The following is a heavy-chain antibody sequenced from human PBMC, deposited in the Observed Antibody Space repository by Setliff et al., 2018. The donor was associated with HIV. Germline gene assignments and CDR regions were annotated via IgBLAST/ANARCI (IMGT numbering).Heavy chain of an antibody. Sequence: SETLSLTCAVYGGSFSGYYWSWIRQPPGKGLEWIGEINHSGSTNYNPSLKSRVTISVDTSKNQFSLKLNSVTAADTAVYYCAILRGYSYGYFFDYWGQGMLVTVSS. CDR1: GGSFSGYY. J-gene: IGHJ4*02. CDR3: AILRGYSYGYFFDY. V-gene: IGHV4-34*01. CDR2: INHSGST. D-gene: IGHD5-18*01.